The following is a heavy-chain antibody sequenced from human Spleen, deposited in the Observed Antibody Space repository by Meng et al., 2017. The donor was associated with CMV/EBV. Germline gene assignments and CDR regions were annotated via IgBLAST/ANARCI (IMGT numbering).Heavy chain of an antibody. J-gene: IGHJ4*02. CDR3: ARVNWNPDY. CDR1: GYSISSGYY. Sequence: SETLSLTCTVSGYSISSGYYWGWIRQPPGKGLEWIGSIYHSGSTYYNPSLKSRVTISLDTSKNQFSLRLTSVTAADTAVYYCARVNWNPDYWGQGTLVTVSS. V-gene: IGHV4-38-2*02. D-gene: IGHD1-1*01. CDR2: IYHSGST.